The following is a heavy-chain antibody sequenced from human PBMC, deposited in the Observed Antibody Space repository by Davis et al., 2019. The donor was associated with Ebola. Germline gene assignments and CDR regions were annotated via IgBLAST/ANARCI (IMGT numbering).Heavy chain of an antibody. CDR3: ARDLVYSSSPGYGMDV. CDR1: GFTFSSYA. V-gene: IGHV3-23*01. Sequence: GGSLRLSCAASGFTFSSYAMSWVRQAPGKGLEWVSHISASGGSTHYADSVKGRFTISRDNSMNTLFLQMNSLRDEDTAVHYCARDLVYSSSPGYGMDVWGKGTTVTVSS. D-gene: IGHD6-6*01. CDR2: ISASGGST. J-gene: IGHJ6*04.